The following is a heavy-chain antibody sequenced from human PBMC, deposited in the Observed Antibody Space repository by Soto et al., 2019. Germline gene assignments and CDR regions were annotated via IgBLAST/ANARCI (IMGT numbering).Heavy chain of an antibody. CDR2: IYYSGST. CDR3: ERRYGSGFDY. CDR1: GGSISSYY. Sequence: SETLSLTCTVSGGSISSYYWSWIRQPPGKGLEWIGYIYYSGSTNYKPSLKSRVTISVDTSKNQFSLKLSSVTAADTAVYYCERRYGSGFDYWGQGTTVTVSS. J-gene: IGHJ4*03. V-gene: IGHV4-59*08. D-gene: IGHD5-18*01.